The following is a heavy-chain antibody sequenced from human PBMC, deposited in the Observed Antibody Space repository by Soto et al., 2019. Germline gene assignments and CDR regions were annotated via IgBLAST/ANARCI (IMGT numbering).Heavy chain of an antibody. CDR2: IYPSGRA. J-gene: IGHJ2*01. V-gene: IGHV4-4*07. Sequence: QVQLQESGPRLVTPSETLTLTCSVSGGSITNHYWGWIRQPPGKGLEFIGRIYPSGRAHYKPSLQDPVTTSVDTSKSQFSLKVNSVPAADTAIYYCARDYGVNTAVEFWYFALWGRGTMVTVSS. CDR3: ARDYGVNTAVEFWYFAL. D-gene: IGHD3-10*01. CDR1: GGSITNHY.